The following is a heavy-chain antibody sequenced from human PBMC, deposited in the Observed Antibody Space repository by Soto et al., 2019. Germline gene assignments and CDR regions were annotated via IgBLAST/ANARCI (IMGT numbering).Heavy chain of an antibody. Sequence: EVQLVESGGGLVQPGRSLRLSCAASGFTFDDYAMHWVRQAPGKGLEWVSGISWNSGSIDYTDSVKGRFTISRDNAKNSLYLQMNSLRAEDTALYYCVAHAHLHDYFLMDVWGKGTTVTVSS. CDR1: GFTFDDYA. CDR3: VAHAHLHDYFLMDV. J-gene: IGHJ6*03. V-gene: IGHV3-9*01. CDR2: ISWNSGSI. D-gene: IGHD4-4*01.